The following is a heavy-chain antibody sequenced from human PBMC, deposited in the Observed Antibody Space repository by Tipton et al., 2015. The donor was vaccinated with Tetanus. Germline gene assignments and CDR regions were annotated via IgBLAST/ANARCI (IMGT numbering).Heavy chain of an antibody. D-gene: IGHD2/OR15-2a*01. CDR2: VSNSGRT. Sequence: TLSLTCSVSRGSVRSGDYSWNWIRQPPGKGLEWLAYVSNSGRTNSNYFLKDRITISQDRSKNQFSLKLTSVTAADTAVYYCARGTFHAFDFWGQGVQVTVSS. CDR1: RGSVRSGDYS. V-gene: IGHV4-61*08. CDR3: ARGTFHAFDF. J-gene: IGHJ4*02.